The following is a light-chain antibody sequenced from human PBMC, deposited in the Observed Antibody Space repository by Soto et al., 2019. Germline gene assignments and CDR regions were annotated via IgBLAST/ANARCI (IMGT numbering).Light chain of an antibody. Sequence: DIQMTPSPSTLSASAGATFTLTCRASQSVSGWLAWYQQKPGEDPKLLIYDASALPRGVPSRFSGSGSGTKFTLTIASLQPDELATYDCQQYNSYSEAFGQGTKVDIK. CDR3: QQYNSYSEA. CDR1: QSVSGW. V-gene: IGKV1-5*01. J-gene: IGKJ1*01. CDR2: DAS.